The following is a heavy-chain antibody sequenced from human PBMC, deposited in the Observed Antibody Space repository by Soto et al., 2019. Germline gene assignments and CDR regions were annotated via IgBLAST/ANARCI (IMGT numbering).Heavy chain of an antibody. CDR2: INPNSGGT. CDR1: GYTFTGYY. D-gene: IGHD3-22*01. V-gene: IGHV1-2*02. Sequence: ASVQVSCKASGYTFTGYYMHWVRQAPGQGLEWMGWINPNSGGTNYAQKFQGRVTMTRDTSISTAYMELSRLRSDDTAVYYCAAYYYDSSGYFSHAFDIWGQGTMVTVS. J-gene: IGHJ3*02. CDR3: AAYYYDSSGYFSHAFDI.